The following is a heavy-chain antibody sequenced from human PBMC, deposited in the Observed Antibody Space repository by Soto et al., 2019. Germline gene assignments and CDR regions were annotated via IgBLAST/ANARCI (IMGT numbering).Heavy chain of an antibody. CDR2: IYYSGST. J-gene: IGHJ6*03. CDR1: GGSISSYY. Sequence: SETLSLTCTVSGGSISSYYWSWIRQPPGKGLEWIGYIYYSGSTNYNPSLKSRVTISVDTSKNQFSLKLSSVTAADTAVYYCATNYFGPAYYYYMDVWGKGTTVTVSS. CDR3: ATNYFGPAYYYYMDV. D-gene: IGHD1-7*01. V-gene: IGHV4-59*01.